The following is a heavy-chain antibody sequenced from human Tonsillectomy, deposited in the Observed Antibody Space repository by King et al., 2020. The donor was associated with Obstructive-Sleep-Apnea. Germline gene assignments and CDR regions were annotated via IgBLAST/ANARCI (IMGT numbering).Heavy chain of an antibody. Sequence: QLVQSGAEVKNPGASVKVSCKASGYTFTSYAMHWVRQAPGQRLEWMGWINAGNGNTKYSQKFQGRVTITRDTSASTAYMELSSLRSEDTAVYYCARWPWGYDSSGGDYWGQGTLVTVSS. V-gene: IGHV1-3*01. D-gene: IGHD3-22*01. J-gene: IGHJ4*02. CDR1: GYTFTSYA. CDR2: INAGNGNT. CDR3: ARWPWGYDSSGGDY.